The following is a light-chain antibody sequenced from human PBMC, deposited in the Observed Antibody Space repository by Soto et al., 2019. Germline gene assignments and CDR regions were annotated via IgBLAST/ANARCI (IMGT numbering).Light chain of an antibody. J-gene: IGLJ2*01. CDR2: EDT. CDR1: RNYNL. Sequence: VLTQPASVSGSPGQSITISCTGTRNYNLVSWYQQHPGRAPKLMIYEDTKRPSGLSDRFSGSKSGNTASLTISGLRAEDEASYHCCSYGNAATTVVFGGGTKVTVL. V-gene: IGLV2-23*01. CDR3: CSYGNAATTVV.